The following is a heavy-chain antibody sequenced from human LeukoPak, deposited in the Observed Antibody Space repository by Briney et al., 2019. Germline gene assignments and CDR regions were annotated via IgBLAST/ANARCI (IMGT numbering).Heavy chain of an antibody. Sequence: ASVKVSCKASGGTFSSYAISWVRQAPGQGLEWMGGIIPIFGTANYAQKFQGRVTITADESTTTAYMELSSLRSEDMAVYYCARSSIIAAAGPYYFDYWGQGTLVTVSS. D-gene: IGHD6-13*01. CDR1: GGTFSSYA. CDR3: ARSSIIAAAGPYYFDY. V-gene: IGHV1-69*13. CDR2: IIPIFGTA. J-gene: IGHJ4*02.